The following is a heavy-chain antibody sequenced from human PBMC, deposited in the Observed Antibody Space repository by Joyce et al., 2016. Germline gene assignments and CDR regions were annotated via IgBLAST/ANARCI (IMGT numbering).Heavy chain of an antibody. Sequence: EVQLVESGGGLVQPGGSLRLSCEASGIIFSNKEMNWVRQAPGKGLEWVSSINSDNSRIHYADSVRGRFTISRDNARNSLYLEMDYLRVDDTAIYYCTTPSCANWGQGSLVTVSS. V-gene: IGHV3-48*03. CDR1: GIIFSNKE. J-gene: IGHJ4*02. CDR3: TTPSCAN. CDR2: INSDNSRI. D-gene: IGHD2-2*01.